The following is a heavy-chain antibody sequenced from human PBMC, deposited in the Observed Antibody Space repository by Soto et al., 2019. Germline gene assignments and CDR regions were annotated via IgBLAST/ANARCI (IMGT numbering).Heavy chain of an antibody. CDR3: ARGSTTGITGSKDY. Sequence: APVKVPCKASWYPFTGYALHWVRQAPGQRLEWMGWINAGNGNTKYSQKFQGRVTITRDTSASTAYMELSSLRSEDTAVYYCARGSTTGITGSKDYWGQGTLVTVSS. CDR1: WYPFTGYA. J-gene: IGHJ4*02. CDR2: INAGNGNT. D-gene: IGHD1-20*01. V-gene: IGHV1-3*01.